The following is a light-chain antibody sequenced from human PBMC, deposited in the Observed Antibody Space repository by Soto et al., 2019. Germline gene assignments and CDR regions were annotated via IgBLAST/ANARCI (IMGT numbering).Light chain of an antibody. CDR1: SSDVGNYNY. V-gene: IGLV2-14*01. CDR2: EVS. CDR3: SSYTNISTRV. J-gene: IGLJ3*02. Sequence: QSALTQPASVSGSPGQSITISCTGTSSDVGNYNYVSWYQQHPGKAPKLMIYEVSYRPSGVSNRFSGSKSGNTASLTISGLQAEDEAGYYCSSYTNISTRVFGGGTKLTVL.